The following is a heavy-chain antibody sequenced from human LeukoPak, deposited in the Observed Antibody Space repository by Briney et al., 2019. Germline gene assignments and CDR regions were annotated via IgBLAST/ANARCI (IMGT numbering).Heavy chain of an antibody. J-gene: IGHJ4*02. Sequence: GGSLRLSCAASGFTFSRYSMNWVRQAPGKGLEWVSSISSSSSFIYYADSVKGRFTISRDNAKNTLYLQINSLRAEDTAVYYCASPIAVAGPYYFDYWGQGTLVTVSS. V-gene: IGHV3-21*01. D-gene: IGHD6-19*01. CDR1: GFTFSRYS. CDR2: ISSSSSFI. CDR3: ASPIAVAGPYYFDY.